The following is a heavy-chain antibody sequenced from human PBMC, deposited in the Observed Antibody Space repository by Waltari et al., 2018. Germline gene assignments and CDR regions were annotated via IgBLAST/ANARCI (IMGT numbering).Heavy chain of an antibody. CDR2: IGGNIVYI. D-gene: IGHD3-16*01. Sequence: EVQLVESGGGLVQPGGSLRLSCVASGYTFSDHTIIWVRQAPGKGLEWISYIGGNIVYIYYADSVKGRFIVSRDNAQNTAFLQMNTLRAEDTAVYYCAREFGTIARFDYWGQGTLVAVSS. CDR3: AREFGTIARFDY. V-gene: IGHV3-48*01. J-gene: IGHJ4*02. CDR1: GYTFSDHT.